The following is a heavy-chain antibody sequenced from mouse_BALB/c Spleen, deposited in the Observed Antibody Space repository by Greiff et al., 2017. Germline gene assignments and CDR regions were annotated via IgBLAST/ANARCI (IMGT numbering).Heavy chain of an antibody. D-gene: IGHD6-5*01. CDR3: ARFLYYYAMDY. CDR2: ISYDGSN. V-gene: IGHV3-6*02. J-gene: IGHJ4*01. CDR1: GYSITSGYY. Sequence: DVKLVESGPGLVKPSQSLSLTCSVTGYSITSGYYWNWIRQFPGNKLEWMGYISYDGSNNYNPTLKNRISITRDTSKNQFFLKLNSVTTEDTATYYCARFLYYYAMDYWGQGTSVTVSS.